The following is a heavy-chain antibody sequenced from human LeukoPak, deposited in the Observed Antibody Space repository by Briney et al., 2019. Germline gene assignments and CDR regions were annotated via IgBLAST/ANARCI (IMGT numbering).Heavy chain of an antibody. CDR2: TSYDGSNK. V-gene: IGHV3-30-3*01. CDR1: GFTFSSYA. D-gene: IGHD3-3*01. CDR3: ARDSAGYYDFWSAWFDP. Sequence: PGGSLRLSCAASGFTFSSYAMHWVRQAPGKGLEWVAVTSYDGSNKYYADSVKGRFTISRDNSKNTLYLQMNSLRAEDTAVYYCARDSAGYYDFWSAWFDPWGQGTLVTVSS. J-gene: IGHJ5*02.